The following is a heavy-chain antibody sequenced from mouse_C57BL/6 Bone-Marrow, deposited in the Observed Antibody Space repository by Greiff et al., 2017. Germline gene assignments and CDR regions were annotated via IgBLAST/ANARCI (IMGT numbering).Heavy chain of an antibody. J-gene: IGHJ3*01. CDR1: GYTFTDYE. Sequence: QVQLQQSGAELVRPGASVTLSCKASGYTFTDYEMHWVKQTPVQGLEWIGAIDPETGGPAYNQKFTGKAILTADKASSTAYMELRSLTSEDSAVYYFTQIYYGYDVFAYWGQGTLVTVSA. D-gene: IGHD2-2*01. V-gene: IGHV1-15*01. CDR2: IDPETGGP. CDR3: TQIYYGYDVFAY.